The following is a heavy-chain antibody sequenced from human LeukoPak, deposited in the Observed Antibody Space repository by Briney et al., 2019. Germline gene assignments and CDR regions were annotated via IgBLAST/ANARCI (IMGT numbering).Heavy chain of an antibody. CDR3: AREDIVVVEAFDY. CDR1: GGSISSSSYY. J-gene: IGHJ4*02. D-gene: IGHD2-2*01. V-gene: IGHV4-39*02. Sequence: SETLSLTCTVSGGSISSSSYYWGWIRQPPGKGLEWIGSIYYSGSIYYNPSLKSRVTISVDTSKNQFSLKLSSVTAADTAVYYCAREDIVVVEAFDYWGQGTLVTVSS. CDR2: IYYSGSI.